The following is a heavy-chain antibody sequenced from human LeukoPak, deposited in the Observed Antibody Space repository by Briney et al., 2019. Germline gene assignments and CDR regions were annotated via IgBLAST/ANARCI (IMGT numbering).Heavy chain of an antibody. Sequence: SVKVSCKASGGTFSSYAISWVRQAPGQGLEWMGGIIPIFGTANYAQKFQGRVTITTDESTSTAYMELSSLRSEDTAVYYCARDRSTYYDFWSGPNWFDPWGQGTLVTVSS. V-gene: IGHV1-69*05. CDR2: IIPIFGTA. D-gene: IGHD3-3*01. CDR1: GGTFSSYA. CDR3: ARDRSTYYDFWSGPNWFDP. J-gene: IGHJ5*02.